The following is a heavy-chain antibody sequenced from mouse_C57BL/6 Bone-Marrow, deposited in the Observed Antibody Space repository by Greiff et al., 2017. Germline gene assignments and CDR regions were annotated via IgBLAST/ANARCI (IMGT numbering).Heavy chain of an antibody. J-gene: IGHJ4*01. D-gene: IGHD3-3*01. CDR2: IYPRDGST. CDR1: GYTFTSYD. Sequence: VQLQQSGPELVKPGASVKLSCKASGYTFTSYDINWVKQRPGQGLEWIGWIYPRDGSTTYNEKFKGKATLTVDTSSSTAYMELHSLTSEDSAVYFCARAGTGYAMDYWGQGTSVSVSS. CDR3: ARAGTGYAMDY. V-gene: IGHV1-85*01.